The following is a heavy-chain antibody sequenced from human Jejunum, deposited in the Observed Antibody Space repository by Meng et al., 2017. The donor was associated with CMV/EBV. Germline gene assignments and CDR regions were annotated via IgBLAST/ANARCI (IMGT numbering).Heavy chain of an antibody. CDR3: ARDIDN. Sequence: EVQLVDSGGGLVKPGGSLRLSCIGSGFTFSSYNMNWVRQAPGKGLEWVSSISSNSRYINYADSVKGRFTISRDNAKNSLYLHMNSLRVEDTAVYYCARDIDNWGQGTLVTVAS. CDR1: GFTFSSYN. V-gene: IGHV3-21*01. J-gene: IGHJ4*02. CDR2: ISSNSRYI.